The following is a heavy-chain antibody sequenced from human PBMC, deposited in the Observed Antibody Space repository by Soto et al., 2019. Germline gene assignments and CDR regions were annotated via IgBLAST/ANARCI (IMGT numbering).Heavy chain of an antibody. D-gene: IGHD3-9*01. CDR3: ARALLGDDILTVYYRSGYLDGMHV. Sequence: SSVKVSCKASGYTFTGYYMHWVRQAPGQGLEWMGWINPNSGGTNYAQKFQGWVTMTRDTSISTAYMELSRLRSDDTAVYYCARALLGDDILTVYYRSGYLDGMHVSCPGTIVTGFS. J-gene: IGHJ6*02. V-gene: IGHV1-2*04. CDR2: INPNSGGT. CDR1: GYTFTGYY.